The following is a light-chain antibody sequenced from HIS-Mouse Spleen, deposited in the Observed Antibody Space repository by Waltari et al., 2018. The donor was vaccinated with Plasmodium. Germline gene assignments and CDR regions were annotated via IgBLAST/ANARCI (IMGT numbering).Light chain of an antibody. V-gene: IGKV3-15*01. Sequence: EIVMTPSPATVSVSPGVRATLPCRASQSVSSNLNWYQQKPGQAPRLLSYGASSRATGVPARFSGSGSGTEFTLTISSLQSEDFAVYYCQQYNNWSFTFGPGTKVDIK. CDR2: GAS. CDR1: QSVSSN. CDR3: QQYNNWSFT. J-gene: IGKJ3*01.